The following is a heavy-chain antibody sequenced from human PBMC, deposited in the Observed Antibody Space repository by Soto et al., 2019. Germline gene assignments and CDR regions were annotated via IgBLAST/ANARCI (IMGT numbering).Heavy chain of an antibody. CDR1: GFTFSSYA. CDR2: ISGSGGST. CDR3: ATTNPGLLWFGESSIWFDP. Sequence: GGSLRLSCAASGFTFSSYAMSWVRQAPGKGLEWVSAISGSGGSTYYADSVKGRFTISRDNSKNTLYLQMNSLRAEDTAVYYCATTNPGLLWFGESSIWFDPWGQGTLVTVS. J-gene: IGHJ5*02. V-gene: IGHV3-23*01. D-gene: IGHD3-10*01.